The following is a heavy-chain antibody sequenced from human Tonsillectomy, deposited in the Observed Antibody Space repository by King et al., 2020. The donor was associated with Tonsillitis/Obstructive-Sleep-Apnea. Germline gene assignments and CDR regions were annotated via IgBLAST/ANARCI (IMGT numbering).Heavy chain of an antibody. J-gene: IGHJ4*02. CDR3: ARGRYVERFGEFQDS. D-gene: IGHD3-10*01. CDR2: INTNTGNP. Sequence: VQLVESGSELKRPGASVKVSCTASGYTFTSYAMNWVRQAPGQGLEWMGWINTNTGNPTYAQGFTGRFVFSLDTSVTTTYLQISNLKAEDTAVYYCARGRYVERFGEFQDSWGQGTLVTVSS. V-gene: IGHV7-4-1*02. CDR1: GYTFTSYA.